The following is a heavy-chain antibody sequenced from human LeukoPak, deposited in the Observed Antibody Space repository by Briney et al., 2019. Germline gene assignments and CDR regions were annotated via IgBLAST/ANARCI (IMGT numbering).Heavy chain of an antibody. V-gene: IGHV3-7*01. CDR2: IKQDGSEK. J-gene: IGHJ6*03. Sequence: PGGSLRLSCAASGFTFSSYWMTWVRQAPGKGLEWVGNIKQDGSEKYYVDSVKGRFTISRDNAKNSLYLQMNSLRAEDTAVYYCARQRRVRGAKEVYYYYYYYMDVWGKGTTVTISS. CDR1: GFTFSSYW. CDR3: ARQRRVRGAKEVYYYYYYYMDV. D-gene: IGHD3-10*01.